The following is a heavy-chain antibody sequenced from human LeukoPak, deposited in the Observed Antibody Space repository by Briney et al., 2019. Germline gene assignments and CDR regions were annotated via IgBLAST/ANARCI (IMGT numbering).Heavy chain of an antibody. CDR1: GYTFTSYG. V-gene: IGHV1-18*01. J-gene: IGHJ4*02. D-gene: IGHD6-13*01. CDR3: ARGPEYSSSWYVDY. Sequence: ASVKVSFKASGYTFTSYGISWVRQAPGHGLEWMGWSSAYNGNTNYAQKLQGRVTMTTDTSTSTAYMELRSLRSDDTAVYYCARGPEYSSSWYVDYWGQGTLVTVSS. CDR2: SSAYNGNT.